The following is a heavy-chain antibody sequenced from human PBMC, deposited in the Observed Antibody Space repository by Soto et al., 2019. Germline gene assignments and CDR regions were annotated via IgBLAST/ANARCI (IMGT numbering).Heavy chain of an antibody. J-gene: IGHJ6*02. Sequence: ASVKVSCKASGGTFSSYAISWVRQAPGQGLEWMGGIIPIFGTANYAQKFQGRVTITADESTSTAYMELSSLRSEDTAVYYCARDRGIVVVPAAAHYYYGMDVWGQGTTVTVSS. CDR3: ARDRGIVVVPAAAHYYYGMDV. V-gene: IGHV1-69*13. CDR2: IIPIFGTA. CDR1: GGTFSSYA. D-gene: IGHD2-2*01.